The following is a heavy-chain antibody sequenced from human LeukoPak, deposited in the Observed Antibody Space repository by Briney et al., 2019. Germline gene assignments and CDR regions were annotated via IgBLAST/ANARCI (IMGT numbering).Heavy chain of an antibody. Sequence: SETLSLTCTVSGGSISSGDYYWSWIRQPPGKGLEWIGYIYYSGSTNYNPSLKSRVTISVDTSKNQFSLKLSSVTAADTAVYYCARVDGYNYDYWGQGTLVTVSS. CDR3: ARVDGYNYDY. D-gene: IGHD5-24*01. CDR1: GGSISSGDYY. J-gene: IGHJ4*02. V-gene: IGHV4-30-4*08. CDR2: IYYSGST.